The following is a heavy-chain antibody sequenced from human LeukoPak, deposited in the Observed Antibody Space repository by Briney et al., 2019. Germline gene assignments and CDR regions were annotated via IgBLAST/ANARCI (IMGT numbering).Heavy chain of an antibody. Sequence: PSETLSLTCTVSGGSISSYYWSWIRQPPGKGLEWIGYIYYSGSTNYNPSLKSRVTISVDTSKNQFSLKLSSVTAADTAVYYCARGVWFGELLPYHFDYWGQGTLVTVSS. D-gene: IGHD3-10*01. CDR2: IYYSGST. V-gene: IGHV4-59*01. CDR1: GGSISSYY. CDR3: ARGVWFGELLPYHFDY. J-gene: IGHJ4*02.